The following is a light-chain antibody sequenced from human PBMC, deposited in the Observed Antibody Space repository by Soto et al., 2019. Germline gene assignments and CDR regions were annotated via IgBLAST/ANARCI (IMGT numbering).Light chain of an antibody. J-gene: IGKJ1*01. CDR3: QHYNNWWT. V-gene: IGKV3-15*01. CDR1: QSVANS. Sequence: EIVMTQSPDTLSVSPGERATLSCRASQSVANSIAWYQQKPGQAPRLLIYSASTRATGIPARFSGSGSGTGFTLTISSLQSEDFAVYYCQHYNNWWTFGQGTKVEIK. CDR2: SAS.